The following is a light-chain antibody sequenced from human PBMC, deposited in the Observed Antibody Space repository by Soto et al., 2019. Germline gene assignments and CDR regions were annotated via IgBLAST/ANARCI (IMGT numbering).Light chain of an antibody. CDR2: GDT. V-gene: IGLV1-40*01. CDR3: QSYYSILDGFWV. J-gene: IGLJ3*02. Sequence: QSVLTQPPSVSGAPGQRVTISCTGSGSNIGAGYDVHWYQQLPGTAPKLLISGDTNRPSGVPDRFSASKSGTSASLAITGLQAEDEADYYCQSYYSILDGFWVFGGGTQLTVL. CDR1: GSNIGAGYD.